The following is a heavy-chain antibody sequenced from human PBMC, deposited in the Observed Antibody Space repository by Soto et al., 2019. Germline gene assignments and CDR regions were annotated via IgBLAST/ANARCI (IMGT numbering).Heavy chain of an antibody. CDR2: IIPIFGTA. CDR1: GSDCSCYS. V-gene: IGHV1-69*01. Sequence: KVYWRASGSDCSCYSVGWVRQTHGQGLEWMGGIIPIFGTANYAQKFQGRVTITADESTSTAYMELSSLRSEDTAVYYCAITVGHYCSSTSCCGMDVWGQGTTVTVSS. J-gene: IGHJ6*02. D-gene: IGHD2-2*01. CDR3: AITVGHYCSSTSCCGMDV.